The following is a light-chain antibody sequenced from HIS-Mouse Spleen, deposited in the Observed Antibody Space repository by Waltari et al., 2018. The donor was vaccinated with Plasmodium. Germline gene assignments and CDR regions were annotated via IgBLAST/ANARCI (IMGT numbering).Light chain of an antibody. J-gene: IGKJ4*01. CDR1: QSVSSY. CDR3: QQRSNWPPLT. CDR2: DAS. V-gene: IGKV3-11*01. Sequence: EIVFTQSPATLYLSPGERATISCRASQSVSSYLAWYQQKPGQAPRLLIYDASNRATGIPARFSGSGSGTDFTLTISSLEPEDFAVYYCQQRSNWPPLTFGGGTKVEIK.